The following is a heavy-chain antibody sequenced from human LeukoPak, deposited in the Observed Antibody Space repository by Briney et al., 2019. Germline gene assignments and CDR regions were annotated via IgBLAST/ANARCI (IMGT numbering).Heavy chain of an antibody. D-gene: IGHD4-17*01. J-gene: IGHJ4*02. CDR1: GGTFSSYA. Sequence: ASVKVSCKASGGTFSSYAISWVRQAPGQGLEWMGWISAYNGNTNYAQKLQGRVTMTTDTSTSTAYMELRSLISDDAAVYYCARGDDYGDYWGLYWGQGTLVTVSS. CDR2: ISAYNGNT. CDR3: ARGDDYGDYWGLY. V-gene: IGHV1-18*01.